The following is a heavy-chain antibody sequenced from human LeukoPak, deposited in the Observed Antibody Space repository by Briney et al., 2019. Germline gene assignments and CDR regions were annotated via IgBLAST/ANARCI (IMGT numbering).Heavy chain of an antibody. CDR3: ANYASGSYYRGTDY. Sequence: SETLSLTCTVSGGSISSSNSFWGWIRQPPGKGLEWIGSIYYSGSTYYNPSLKSRVTISVDTSKSQFSLKLSSVTAADTAVYYCANYASGSYYRGTDYWGQGALVTVSS. J-gene: IGHJ4*02. V-gene: IGHV4-39*07. CDR2: IYYSGST. CDR1: GGSISSSNSF. D-gene: IGHD1-26*01.